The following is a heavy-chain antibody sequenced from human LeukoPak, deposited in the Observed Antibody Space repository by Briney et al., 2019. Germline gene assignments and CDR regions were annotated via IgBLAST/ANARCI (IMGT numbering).Heavy chain of an antibody. J-gene: IGHJ4*02. D-gene: IGHD3-3*01. Sequence: GGSLRLSCAASGFTFKSYVMSWVRQAPGQGLEWVSVISGSGGSTYYIDSVKGRFTISRDNSKNTLYLQMNSLRAEATAIYYCAKDREGTIFGVVISNDYWGQGTLVTVSS. CDR1: GFTFKSYV. CDR3: AKDREGTIFGVVISNDY. CDR2: ISGSGGST. V-gene: IGHV3-23*01.